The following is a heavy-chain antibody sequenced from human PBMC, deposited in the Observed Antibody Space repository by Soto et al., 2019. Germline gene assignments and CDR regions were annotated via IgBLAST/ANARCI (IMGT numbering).Heavy chain of an antibody. V-gene: IGHV3-23*01. CDR1: GFTFENYA. J-gene: IGHJ6*02. CDR3: AKDSWAIFGVPAGEYYAMDV. CDR2: ISGSGGTT. D-gene: IGHD3-3*01. Sequence: VGSLRLSCVASGFTFENYAMSWVRQAPGKGLEWVSAISGSGGTTYYSDSVKGRFTISRDNSKNTVYLQMNDLRVEDAAEYFCAKDSWAIFGVPAGEYYAMDVWGQGTTVTVSS.